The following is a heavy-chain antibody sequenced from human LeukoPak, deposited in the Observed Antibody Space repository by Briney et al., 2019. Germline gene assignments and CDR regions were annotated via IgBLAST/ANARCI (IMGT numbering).Heavy chain of an antibody. CDR1: GGSISSGGYY. J-gene: IGHJ4*02. CDR2: IYYSGST. D-gene: IGHD5-24*01. Sequence: SQTLSLTCTVSGGSISSGGYYWSWIRQHPGKGLEWIGYIYYSGSTYYNPSLQSRVVMSVDTSNNQFSLKLNSVTAADTAVYYCARREGRYGYHFDYWGQGTLVTVSS. CDR3: ARREGRYGYHFDY. V-gene: IGHV4-31*03.